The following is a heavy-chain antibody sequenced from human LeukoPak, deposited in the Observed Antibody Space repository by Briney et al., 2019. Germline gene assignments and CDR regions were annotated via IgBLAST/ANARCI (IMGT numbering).Heavy chain of an antibody. CDR3: ARDHYDFWSGYYLAARSLMDV. CDR1: AGSINSGDYY. CDR2: IYTPGTN. V-gene: IGHV4-61*02. J-gene: IGHJ6*03. D-gene: IGHD3-3*01. Sequence: SETLSLTCTVSAGSINSGDYYWSWIRQPAGKGLEWIGRIYTPGTNYNYNPSLKSRVTISIDTSKNQFSLKLTSVTAADTAVYYCARDHYDFWSGYYLAARSLMDVWGKGTTVTVSS.